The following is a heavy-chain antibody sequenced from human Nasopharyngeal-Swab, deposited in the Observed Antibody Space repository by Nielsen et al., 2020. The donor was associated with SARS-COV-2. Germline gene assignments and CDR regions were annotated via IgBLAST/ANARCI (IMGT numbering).Heavy chain of an antibody. V-gene: IGHV2-70*01. CDR1: GFSLSTSGMC. J-gene: IGHJ4*02. D-gene: IGHD1-1*01. CDR3: TRTPATGYYFDY. Sequence: SGPTLVKPTQTLTLTCTFSGFSLSTSGMCVSWSRQSPGKALAWLAFTDSDDDKYYSTSLKSRLTISKDTSNNQVVLTLTNLDPEDTATYYCTRTPATGYYFDYWGQGTLVTVSS. CDR2: TDSDDDK.